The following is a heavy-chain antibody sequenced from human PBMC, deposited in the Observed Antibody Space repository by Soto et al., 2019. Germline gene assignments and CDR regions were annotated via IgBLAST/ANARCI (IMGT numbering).Heavy chain of an antibody. V-gene: IGHV4-61*08. CDR2: IHYSGST. J-gene: IGHJ4*02. CDR3: ARSGDNYNVLDY. CDR1: GVSVRSDGYY. Sequence: SETLSLTCTVSGVSVRSDGYYWTWIRQPPGKGLEWIGYIHYSGSTNYNPSLKSRFTISRDNAKNSLYLQINSLRGEDTAIYFCARSGDNYNVLDYWGPGTPVTVSS. D-gene: IGHD3-10*02.